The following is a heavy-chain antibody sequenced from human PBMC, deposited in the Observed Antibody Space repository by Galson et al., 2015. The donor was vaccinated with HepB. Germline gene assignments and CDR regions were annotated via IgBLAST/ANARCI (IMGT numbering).Heavy chain of an antibody. CDR1: GFTFSSYG. D-gene: IGHD6-13*01. V-gene: IGHV3-33*01. CDR2: IWYDGSNK. CDR3: ARDPYSSFDY. J-gene: IGHJ4*02. Sequence: SLRLSCAASGFTFSSYGMHWVRQAPGKGLEWVAVIWYDGSNKYYADSVKGRFTISRDDSKNTLYLQMNSLRVEDTAVYYCARDPYSSFDYWGQGTLVTVSS.